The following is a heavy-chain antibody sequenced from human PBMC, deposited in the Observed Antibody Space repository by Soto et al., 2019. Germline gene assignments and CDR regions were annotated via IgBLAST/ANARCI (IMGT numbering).Heavy chain of an antibody. CDR2: ISAYNGNT. J-gene: IGHJ1*01. Sequence: ASVKVSCKASGYTFTSHGIHWVRQAPGQGLEWMGWISAYNGNTNYAQKLQGRVTMTRDTSTSTAYMELRSLRSDDTAVYYCARERDDSRWSSAENLRHWREGTLFTVSS. V-gene: IGHV1-18*01. D-gene: IGHD6-13*01. CDR3: ARERDDSRWSSAENLRH. CDR1: GYTFTSHG.